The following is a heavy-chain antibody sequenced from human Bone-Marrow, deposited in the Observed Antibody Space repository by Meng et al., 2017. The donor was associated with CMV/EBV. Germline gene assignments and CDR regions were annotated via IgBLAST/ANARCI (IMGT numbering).Heavy chain of an antibody. CDR1: GFIFSNYW. J-gene: IGHJ6*02. CDR3: ARDSVVVPAAIGLFADYYYGMDV. D-gene: IGHD2-2*02. Sequence: ESLKISCAASGFIFSNYWMSWVRQAPGKGLEWIGYIYYSGSTNYNPSLKSRVTISVDTSKNQFSLKLSSVTAADTAVYYCARDSVVVPAAIGLFADYYYGMDVWGQGTTVTVSS. V-gene: IGHV4-59*12. CDR2: IYYSGST.